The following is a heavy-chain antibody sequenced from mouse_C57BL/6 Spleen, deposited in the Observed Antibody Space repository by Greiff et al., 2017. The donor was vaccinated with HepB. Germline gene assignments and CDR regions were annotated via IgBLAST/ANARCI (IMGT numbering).Heavy chain of an antibody. Sequence: EVQRVESVAELVRPGASVKLSCTASGFNIKNTYMHWVKQRPEQGLEWIGRIDPANGNTKYAPKFQGKATITADTSSNTAYLQLSSLTSEDTAIYYCARSPPYYHGAMDYWGQGTSVTVSS. CDR3: ARSPPYYHGAMDY. D-gene: IGHD1-1*01. V-gene: IGHV14-3*01. J-gene: IGHJ4*01. CDR2: IDPANGNT. CDR1: GFNIKNTY.